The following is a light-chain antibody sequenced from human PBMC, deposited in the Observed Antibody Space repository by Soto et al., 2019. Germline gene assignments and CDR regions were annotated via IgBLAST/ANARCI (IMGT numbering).Light chain of an antibody. CDR1: QSVSSY. J-gene: IGKJ4*01. Sequence: EIVLTQSPATLSLSPGERATLSCRASQSVSSYLAWYQQKPGQAPRLLIYDASNRATGNPPRFSGSGSGTDFTLTINSLEPEDFAVYYCQQRSRWPPTFGGGTKVEIK. CDR2: DAS. CDR3: QQRSRWPPT. V-gene: IGKV3-11*01.